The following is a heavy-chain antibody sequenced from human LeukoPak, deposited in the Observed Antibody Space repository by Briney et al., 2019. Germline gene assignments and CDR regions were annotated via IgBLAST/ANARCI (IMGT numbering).Heavy chain of an antibody. CDR1: GGSISSGGYY. CDR2: IYYSGST. Sequence: SETLSLTCTVSGGSISSGGYYWSWIRQPPGKGLEWIGYIYYSGSTNYNPSLKSRVTISVDTSKNQFSLKLSSVTTADTAVYYCARDRDIGTYYYYYGMDVWGQGTTVTVSS. CDR3: ARDRDIGTYYYYYGMDV. D-gene: IGHD1-26*01. V-gene: IGHV4-61*08. J-gene: IGHJ6*02.